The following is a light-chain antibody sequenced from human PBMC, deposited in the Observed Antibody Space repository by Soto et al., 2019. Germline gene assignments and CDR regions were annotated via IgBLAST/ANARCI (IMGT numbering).Light chain of an antibody. V-gene: IGKV1-27*01. CDR3: QKYNSAPFT. CDR2: AAS. Sequence: DIQMTQSPSSLSASVGDRVTITCRASQGIYNYLTWYQQKPGKVPKLLISAASTLQSGVPSRFGGSGSGTDFTLTISSLQPEDVATYYCQKYNSAPFTFGGGTKVDSK. CDR1: QGIYNY. J-gene: IGKJ4*01.